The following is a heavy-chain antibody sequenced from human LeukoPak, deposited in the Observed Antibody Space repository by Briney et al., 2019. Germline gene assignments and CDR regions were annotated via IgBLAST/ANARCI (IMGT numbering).Heavy chain of an antibody. CDR3: AKGSSSGWSFDY. V-gene: IGHV4-34*01. Sequence: SETLSLTCAVYGGSFSGYYWSWIRQPPGKGLEWIGEINHSGGTNYNPSLKSRVTISVDTSKNQFSLKLSSVTAADTAVYYCAKGSSSGWSFDYWGQGTLVTVSS. J-gene: IGHJ4*02. CDR2: INHSGGT. CDR1: GGSFSGYY. D-gene: IGHD6-19*01.